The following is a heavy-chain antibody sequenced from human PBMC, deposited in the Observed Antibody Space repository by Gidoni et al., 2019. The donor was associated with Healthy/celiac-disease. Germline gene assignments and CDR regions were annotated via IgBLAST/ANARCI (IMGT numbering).Heavy chain of an antibody. CDR2: IYYSGST. CDR1: GGSISSYY. J-gene: IGHJ3*02. Sequence: QVQLQESGPGLVKPSATLSLTSTVSGGSISSYYWSWIRQPPGKGLEWIGYIYYSGSTTYNPSLKSRVTISVDTSKNQFSLKLSSVTAADTAVYYCARVYVDTASNDAFDIWGQGTMVTVSS. V-gene: IGHV4-59*01. CDR3: ARVYVDTASNDAFDI. D-gene: IGHD5-18*01.